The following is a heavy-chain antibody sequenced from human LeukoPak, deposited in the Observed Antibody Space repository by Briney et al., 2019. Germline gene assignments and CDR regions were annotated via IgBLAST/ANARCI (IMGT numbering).Heavy chain of an antibody. CDR1: GYSISSAYY. J-gene: IGHJ6*03. V-gene: IGHV4-38-2*02. CDR2: IYHSGST. Sequence: SETLSLTCTVSGYSISSAYYWDWIRQPPGKGLEWIGSIYHSGSTYYNPSLKSRVTISVDTSKNQFSLKLSSVTAADTAVYYCARKAKNYYYYYMDVWGKGTTVTVSS. CDR3: ARKAKNYYYYYMDV.